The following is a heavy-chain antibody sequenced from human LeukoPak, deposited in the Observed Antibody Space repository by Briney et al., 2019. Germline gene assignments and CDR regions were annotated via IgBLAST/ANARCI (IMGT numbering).Heavy chain of an antibody. Sequence: GGSLRLSCAAPGFTVSSNYMSWVRQAPGKGLEWVSVIYSGGSTYYADSVKGRFTISRDNSKNTLYLQMNSLRAEDTAVYYCATPSSGYKIDAFDVWGQGTVVAVAS. V-gene: IGHV3-53*01. J-gene: IGHJ3*01. CDR1: GFTVSSNY. D-gene: IGHD3-22*01. CDR2: IYSGGST. CDR3: ATPSSGYKIDAFDV.